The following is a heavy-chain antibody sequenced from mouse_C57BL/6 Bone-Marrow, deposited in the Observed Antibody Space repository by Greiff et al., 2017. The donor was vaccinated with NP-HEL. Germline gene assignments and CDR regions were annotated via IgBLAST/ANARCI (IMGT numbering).Heavy chain of an antibody. CDR3: ARETVLWDY. CDR1: GYSITSGYY. CDR2: ISYDGSN. J-gene: IGHJ4*01. Sequence: EVQLQESGPGLVKPSQSLSLTCSVTGYSITSGYYWNWIRQFPGNKLEWMGYISYDGSNNYNPSLKNRISITRDTSKNQFFLKLNSVTTEDTATYYCARETVLWDYWGQGTSVTVSS. D-gene: IGHD6-1*01. V-gene: IGHV3-6*01.